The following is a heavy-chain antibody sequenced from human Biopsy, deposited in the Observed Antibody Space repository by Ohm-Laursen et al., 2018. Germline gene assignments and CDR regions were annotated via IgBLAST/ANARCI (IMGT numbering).Heavy chain of an antibody. CDR1: GDSISNSY. V-gene: IGHV4-4*07. CDR2: FYSGGSS. D-gene: IGHD5-18*01. Sequence: SETLSLTWIVSGDSISNSYWTWIRQPAGKGLEWIGRFYSGGSSSYNPSLKSRVTMSIDASMNQFPLKLTSVTAADTAVYYCAKARTLDTAIDFDYWGQGTLVTVSS. J-gene: IGHJ4*02. CDR3: AKARTLDTAIDFDY.